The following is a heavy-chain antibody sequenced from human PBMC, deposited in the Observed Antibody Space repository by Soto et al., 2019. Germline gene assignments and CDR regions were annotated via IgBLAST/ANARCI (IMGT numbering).Heavy chain of an antibody. V-gene: IGHV4-61*01. D-gene: IGHD4-17*01. CDR3: ERVRTDYGDFGYFDY. Sequence: SETLSLTCTVSGGSVRRGSSHWSRIQQHTGKGLECIGYIYYSGSTNYNPSLKSRVTISVDTSKNQFSLKLSSVTAADTAVYYCERVRTDYGDFGYFDYWGQGTLVTVS. J-gene: IGHJ4*02. CDR1: GGSVRRGSSH. CDR2: IYYSGST.